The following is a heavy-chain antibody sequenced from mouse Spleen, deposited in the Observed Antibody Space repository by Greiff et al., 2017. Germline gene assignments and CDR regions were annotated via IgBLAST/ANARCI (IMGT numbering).Heavy chain of an antibody. CDR2: IDPETGGT. Sequence: VQLQQSGAELVRPGASVTLSCKASGYTFTDYEMHWVKQTPVHGLEWIGAIDPETGGTAYNQKFKGKAILTADKSSSTAYMELRSLTSEDSAVYYCTRSNWGWFAYWGQGTLVTVSA. CDR1: GYTFTDYE. D-gene: IGHD4-1*01. CDR3: TRSNWGWFAY. V-gene: IGHV1-15*01. J-gene: IGHJ3*01.